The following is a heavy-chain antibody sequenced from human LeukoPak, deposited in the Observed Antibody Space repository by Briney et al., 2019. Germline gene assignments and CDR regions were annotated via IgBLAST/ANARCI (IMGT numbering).Heavy chain of an antibody. D-gene: IGHD6-19*01. CDR2: ISSSSSYT. CDR1: GFTFSDYY. V-gene: IGHV3-11*06. CDR3: ARGLQWLVEGGFDY. J-gene: IGHJ4*02. Sequence: GGSLRLSCAASGFTFSDYYMSWIRQAPGKGLEWVSYISSSSSYTNYADSVKGRFTISRDNAKNSLYLQMNSLRAEDTAVYYCARGLQWLVEGGFDYWGQGTLVTVSS.